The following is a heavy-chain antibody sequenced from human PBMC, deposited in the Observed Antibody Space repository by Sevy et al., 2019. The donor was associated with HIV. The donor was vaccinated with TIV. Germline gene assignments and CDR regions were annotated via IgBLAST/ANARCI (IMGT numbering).Heavy chain of an antibody. V-gene: IGHV3-23*01. CDR2: VTGSGTNT. Sequence: GSLRLSCAASGFTFNNYAMNWVRQAPGKGLEWVTGVTGSGTNTYYADSVKGRFTISRDNSKNTVYLQMNSLRAEDTAVYYCAKEVSGTSRGSFDYWGQGTLVTVSS. CDR3: AKEVSGTSRGSFDY. CDR1: GFTFNNYA. D-gene: IGHD1-1*01. J-gene: IGHJ4*02.